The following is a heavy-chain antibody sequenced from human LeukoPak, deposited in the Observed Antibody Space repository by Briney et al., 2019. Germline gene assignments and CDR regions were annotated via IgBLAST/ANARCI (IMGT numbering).Heavy chain of an antibody. D-gene: IGHD5-18*01. CDR1: GYTSITYG. J-gene: IGHJ4*02. V-gene: IGHV1-18*01. Sequence: ASVKVSCKASGYTSITYGITWVRQAPGQGLEWMGWISAHNGNTNYAQKLQGRVTMTTDTSTSTTYMELRSLRSDDTAVYYCARAGYSYGYLGYFDYWGQGTLVTVSS. CDR3: ARAGYSYGYLGYFDY. CDR2: ISAHNGNT.